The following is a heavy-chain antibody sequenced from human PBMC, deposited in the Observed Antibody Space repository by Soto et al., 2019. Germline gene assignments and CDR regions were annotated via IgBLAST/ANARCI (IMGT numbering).Heavy chain of an antibody. Sequence: QVQLVESGGGVVQPGRSLRLSCAASGFTFSSYGMHWVRQAPGKGLEWVAVIWYDGSNKYYADSVKGRFTISRDNSKNTLYLQMNSLRAEDTAVYYCARVRGRDGYNSLDYWGQGTLVTVSS. V-gene: IGHV3-33*01. CDR2: IWYDGSNK. CDR1: GFTFSSYG. J-gene: IGHJ4*02. D-gene: IGHD5-12*01. CDR3: ARVRGRDGYNSLDY.